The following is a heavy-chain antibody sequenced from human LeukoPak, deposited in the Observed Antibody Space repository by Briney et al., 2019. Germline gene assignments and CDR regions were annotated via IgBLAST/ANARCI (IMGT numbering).Heavy chain of an antibody. CDR2: INSDGSST. CDR3: ARDRLYGDYEGYFDL. D-gene: IGHD4-17*01. V-gene: IGHV3-74*01. Sequence: GGSLRLSCAASGFTFSSYWMHWVRQAPGKGLVWVSRINSDGSSTSYADPVKGRFTISRDNAKNTLYLQMNSLRAEDTAVYYCARDRLYGDYEGYFDLWGRGTLVTVSS. J-gene: IGHJ2*01. CDR1: GFTFSSYW.